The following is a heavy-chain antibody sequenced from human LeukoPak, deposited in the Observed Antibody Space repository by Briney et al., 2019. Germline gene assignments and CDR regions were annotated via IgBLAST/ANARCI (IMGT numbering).Heavy chain of an antibody. CDR1: GFTFSDYW. CDR2: IKEDGSEK. V-gene: IGHV3-7*04. CDR3: AGGPDYADY. Sequence: GGSLRLSCAASGFTFSDYWMSWVRQAPGKGLEWVANIKEDGSEKYYVDSVKGRFTISRDNAKNSLYLQMNSLRAEDTAVYYCAGGPDYADYWGQGTLVTVSA. J-gene: IGHJ4*02.